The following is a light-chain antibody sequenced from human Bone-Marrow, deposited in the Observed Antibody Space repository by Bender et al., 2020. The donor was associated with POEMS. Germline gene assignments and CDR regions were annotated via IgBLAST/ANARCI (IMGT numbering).Light chain of an antibody. CDR3: GTWDSSLNAGV. V-gene: IGLV1-50*01. CDR1: SSNTGSGYD. Sequence: VLTQPPSVSVAPGQRVTISCTGSSSNTGSGYDINWYQHLPGTAPKLLIYGYNNRPSGVPDRFSGSKSGTSASLAITGLQAGDEADYYCGTWDSSLNAGVFGGGTKLTVL. CDR2: GYN. J-gene: IGLJ3*02.